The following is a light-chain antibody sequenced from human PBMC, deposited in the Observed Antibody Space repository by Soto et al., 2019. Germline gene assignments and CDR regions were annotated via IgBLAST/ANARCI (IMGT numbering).Light chain of an antibody. J-gene: IGKJ4*01. Sequence: EFVLTQSPGTLSLSPGERATLSCRASQSVSSSYLAWYQPKPGQAPRILIYGASTRATGIPDRFSGSGSGTDFTLTISRLEPEDFALYYCQQYGSSPPLTFGGGTKVEIK. CDR3: QQYGSSPPLT. V-gene: IGKV3-20*01. CDR2: GAS. CDR1: QSVSSSY.